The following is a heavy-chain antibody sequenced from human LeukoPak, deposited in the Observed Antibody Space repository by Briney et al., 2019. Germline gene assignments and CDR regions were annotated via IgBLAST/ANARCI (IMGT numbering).Heavy chain of an antibody. Sequence: ASVKVSCKASGYTFTSYGISWVRQAPGQGLEWMGWISAYNGNTNYAQKLQGRVTMTTDTSTSTAYMELRSLRSDDTAVYYCAREPLAVAGNYYYYGMDVWGQGTTVTVSS. J-gene: IGHJ6*02. CDR3: AREPLAVAGNYYYYGMDV. D-gene: IGHD6-19*01. CDR2: ISAYNGNT. V-gene: IGHV1-18*01. CDR1: GYTFTSYG.